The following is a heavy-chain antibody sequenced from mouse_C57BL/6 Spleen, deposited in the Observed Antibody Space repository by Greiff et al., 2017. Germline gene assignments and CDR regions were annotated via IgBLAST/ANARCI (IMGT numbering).Heavy chain of an antibody. J-gene: IGHJ4*01. CDR2: IDPNSGGT. CDR3: ARGEYGSSYEDYAMDY. D-gene: IGHD1-1*01. Sequence: QVQLQQPGAELVKPGASVKLSCKASGYTFTSYWMHWVKQRPGRGLEWIGRIDPNSGGTKYNEKFKSKATLTVDKPSSTAYMQLSSLTSEDSAVYYGARGEYGSSYEDYAMDYWGQGTSVTVSS. CDR1: GYTFTSYW. V-gene: IGHV1-72*01.